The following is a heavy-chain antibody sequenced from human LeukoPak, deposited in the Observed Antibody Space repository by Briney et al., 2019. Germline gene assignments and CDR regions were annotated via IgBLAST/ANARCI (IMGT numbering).Heavy chain of an antibody. J-gene: IGHJ4*02. Sequence: PGGSLRLSCAASGFTFSSYSMNWVRQAPGKGLEWVSSISSSSSYRYYADSVKGRFTISRDNAKNSLYLQMNSLRAEDTAVYYCARDTYYYGSGSYYLFDYWGQGTLVTVSS. V-gene: IGHV3-21*01. CDR1: GFTFSSYS. CDR3: ARDTYYYGSGSYYLFDY. D-gene: IGHD3-10*01. CDR2: ISSSSSYR.